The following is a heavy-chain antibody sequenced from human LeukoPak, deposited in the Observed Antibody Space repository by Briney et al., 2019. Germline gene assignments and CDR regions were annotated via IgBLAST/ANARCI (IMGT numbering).Heavy chain of an antibody. J-gene: IGHJ4*02. CDR3: AKSRFSCIGNNCYSPDY. Sequence: GRSLRLSCAASGLPFSSYGMHWVRQAPGKGLEWVALISYDGCNEHYADSVKGRFTISRDNSKNTLYLQVNSLRPEDTAVYYCAKSRFSCIGNNCYSPDYWGQGTLVTVSS. D-gene: IGHD2-15*01. V-gene: IGHV3-30*18. CDR2: ISYDGCNE. CDR1: GLPFSSYG.